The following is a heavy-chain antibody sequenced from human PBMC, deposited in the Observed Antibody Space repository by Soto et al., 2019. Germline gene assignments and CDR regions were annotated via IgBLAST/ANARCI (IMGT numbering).Heavy chain of an antibody. CDR3: ATSVGIAPTGEDGMDV. J-gene: IGHJ6*02. CDR1: GGTFSSYS. D-gene: IGHD2-8*02. CDR2: IIPILTTP. V-gene: IGHV1-69*13. Sequence: SVKVSCKASGGTFSSYSISWVLQAPGQGPEWIGGIIPILTTPNYAQKFQGRVTIVADESTTTVYMELSSLKFEDTAVYYCATSVGIAPTGEDGMDVWGQGTSVTVSS.